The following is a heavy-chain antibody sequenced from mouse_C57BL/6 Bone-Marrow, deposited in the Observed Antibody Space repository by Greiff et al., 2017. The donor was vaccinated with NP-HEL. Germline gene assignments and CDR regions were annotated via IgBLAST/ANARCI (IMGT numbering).Heavy chain of an antibody. Sequence: QVQLQQPGAELVKPGASVKMSCKASGYTFTSYWITWVKQRPGQGLEWIGDIYPGSGSTNYNEKFKSKATLTVDTSSSTAYMQLSSLTSEDSAVYYCARPYGSSGVYAMDYWGQGTSVTVSS. V-gene: IGHV1-55*01. D-gene: IGHD1-1*01. CDR2: IYPGSGST. J-gene: IGHJ4*01. CDR3: ARPYGSSGVYAMDY. CDR1: GYTFTSYW.